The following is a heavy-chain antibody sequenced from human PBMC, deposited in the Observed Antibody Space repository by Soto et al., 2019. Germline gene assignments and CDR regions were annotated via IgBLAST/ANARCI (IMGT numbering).Heavy chain of an antibody. V-gene: IGHV4-39*01. CDR2: VYYTGNT. J-gene: IGHJ4*02. D-gene: IGHD2-21*02. CDR3: VGVTSTRPIPDY. CDR1: GGSISRNAHF. Sequence: PSETLSLTCTVSGGSISRNAHFWGWVRQPPGKGLEWIGSVYYTGNTYYNPSLKSRLTVSVDTSNNQFSLTLSSVTAADTAVYYCVGVTSTRPIPDYWGQGTLVTVSS.